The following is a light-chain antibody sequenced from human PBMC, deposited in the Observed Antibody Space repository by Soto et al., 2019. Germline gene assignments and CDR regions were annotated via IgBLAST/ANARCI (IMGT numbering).Light chain of an antibody. CDR2: DAS. V-gene: IGKV1D-13*01. CDR1: QGIVNA. J-gene: IGKJ1*01. CDR3: QKYNNAPRT. Sequence: AIQLTQSPSSLSASVGDRVTITCRTSQGIVNALAWYQQKPGRPPKLLMYDASILQTGVPLRFSGSGSGTDFTLTITSLQPEDFATYYCQKYNNAPRTFGQGTTVEIK.